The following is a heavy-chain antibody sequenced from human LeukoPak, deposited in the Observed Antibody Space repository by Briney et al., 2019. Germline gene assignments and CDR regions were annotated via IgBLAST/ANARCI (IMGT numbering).Heavy chain of an antibody. CDR1: GGSINGRSYY. V-gene: IGHV4-61*09. CDR3: ARDRNWGRGYFDL. CDR2: MFTTGST. J-gene: IGHJ2*01. Sequence: SETLSLICSVSGGSINGRSYYWSWLRQPGGKPLQWIGHMFTTGSTSYNPPLTTRVTISEDSSKDQISLNLKSETAADTAVYYCARDRNWGRGYFDLWGRGTLVIVSS. D-gene: IGHD7-27*01.